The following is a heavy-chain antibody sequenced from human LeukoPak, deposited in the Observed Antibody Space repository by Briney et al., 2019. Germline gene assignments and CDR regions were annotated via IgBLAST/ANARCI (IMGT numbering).Heavy chain of an antibody. J-gene: IGHJ3*02. Sequence: GASVKVSCKASGYTFTSYGISWVRQAPGQGLEWMGGIIPIFGTANYAQKFQGRVTITADESTSTAYMELSSLRSEDTAVSYCAFFGVVISDAFDIWGQGTMVTVSS. CDR1: GYTFTSYG. D-gene: IGHD3-3*01. V-gene: IGHV1-69*13. CDR2: IIPIFGTA. CDR3: AFFGVVISDAFDI.